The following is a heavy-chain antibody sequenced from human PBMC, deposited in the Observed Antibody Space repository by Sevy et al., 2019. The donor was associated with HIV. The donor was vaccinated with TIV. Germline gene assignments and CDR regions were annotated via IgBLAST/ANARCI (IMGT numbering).Heavy chain of an antibody. D-gene: IGHD1-26*01. CDR3: ARVVEALPGYYYGMDV. Sequence: GGSLRLSCVASGFTFSRYAMSRVRQAPGKGLKWVSALGGSVDMTYYADFVKGRFTISRDNSKNTLYLQMNSLRAEDTAVYYCARVVEALPGYYYGMDVWGQGTTVTVSS. V-gene: IGHV3-23*01. CDR1: GFTFSRYA. CDR2: LGGSVDMT. J-gene: IGHJ6*02.